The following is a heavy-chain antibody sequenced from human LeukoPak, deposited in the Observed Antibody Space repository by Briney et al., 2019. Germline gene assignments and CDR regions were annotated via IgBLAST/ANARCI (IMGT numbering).Heavy chain of an antibody. Sequence: GESLKISCQGSGYIFPSYWIGWVRQMPGIGLAGMGIIYPGDSDNRYRPSFQGQVTTSADKTISTAYLQWSSLKASDTAMYYCARHDGSGPTGYWGQGTLVTVSS. CDR2: IYPGDSDN. V-gene: IGHV5-51*01. CDR3: ARHDGSGPTGY. CDR1: GYIFPSYW. J-gene: IGHJ4*02. D-gene: IGHD3-10*01.